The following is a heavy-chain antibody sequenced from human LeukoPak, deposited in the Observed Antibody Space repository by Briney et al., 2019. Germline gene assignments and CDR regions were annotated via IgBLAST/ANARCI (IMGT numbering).Heavy chain of an antibody. J-gene: IGHJ4*02. D-gene: IGHD6-6*01. CDR3: ARDGPHSSSSDFDY. Sequence: GSLRLSCAASGFTFSSYAMSWVRQAPGKGLEWVANIQQDGSAKYYVDSVKGRFTISRDNAKNSLYLQMSSLRAEDAAVYYCARDGPHSSSSDFDYWGQGTLVTVSS. CDR1: GFTFSSYA. CDR2: IQQDGSAK. V-gene: IGHV3-7*01.